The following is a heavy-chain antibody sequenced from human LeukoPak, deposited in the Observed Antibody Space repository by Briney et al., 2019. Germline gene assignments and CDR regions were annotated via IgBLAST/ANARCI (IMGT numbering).Heavy chain of an antibody. Sequence: SETLSLTCTVSGGSISSYYWSWIRQPAGKGLEWIGRIYTSGGTNYNPSLKSRVTMSLDTSKNQFSLRLSSVTAADTAVHYCARGNGYAFDWFDPWGQGTLVTVSS. CDR3: ARGNGYAFDWFDP. CDR2: IYTSGGT. D-gene: IGHD5-12*01. V-gene: IGHV4-4*07. CDR1: GGSISSYY. J-gene: IGHJ5*02.